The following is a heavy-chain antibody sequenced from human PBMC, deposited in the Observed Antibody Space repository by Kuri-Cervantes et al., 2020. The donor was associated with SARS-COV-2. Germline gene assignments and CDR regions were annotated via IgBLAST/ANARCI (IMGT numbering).Heavy chain of an antibody. D-gene: IGHD6-13*01. CDR1: GGSVSSGSYY. J-gene: IGHJ1*01. CDR2: IYYSGST. Sequence: SETLSLTCTVSGGSVSSGSYYWSWIRQPPGKGLEWIGYIYYSGSTNYNPSLKSRVTISVDTSKNQFSLKLSSVTAADTAVYYCARVGIAAAAGLFQHWGQGTLVTVSS. CDR3: ARVGIAAAAGLFQH. V-gene: IGHV4-61*01.